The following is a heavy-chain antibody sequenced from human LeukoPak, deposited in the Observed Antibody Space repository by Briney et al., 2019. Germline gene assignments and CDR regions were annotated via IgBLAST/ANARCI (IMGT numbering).Heavy chain of an antibody. CDR3: ARDDDYGDYAPDY. Sequence: GGSLRLSCAASGFTFSSYGMHWVRQAPGKGLEWVAVIWYDGSNKYYADSVKGRFTISRDNSKNTLYLQMNSLRAEDTAVYYCARDDDYGDYAPDYWGQGTLVTVSS. J-gene: IGHJ4*02. CDR2: IWYDGSNK. V-gene: IGHV3-33*01. CDR1: GFTFSSYG. D-gene: IGHD4-17*01.